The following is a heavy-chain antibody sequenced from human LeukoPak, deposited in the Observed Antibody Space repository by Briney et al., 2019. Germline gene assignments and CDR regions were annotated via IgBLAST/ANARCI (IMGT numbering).Heavy chain of an antibody. Sequence: ASVKVSCKASGYTFTSYGITWVRQAPGQGLEWMGWISVYNGDTNYAQKIQGRVTMTTETSTSTAYMELRSLRSSDTAVYYCASNTGSDSSGYAYWGQGTLVTVSS. CDR1: GYTFTSYG. CDR3: ASNTGSDSSGYAY. J-gene: IGHJ4*02. CDR2: ISVYNGDT. V-gene: IGHV1-18*01. D-gene: IGHD3-22*01.